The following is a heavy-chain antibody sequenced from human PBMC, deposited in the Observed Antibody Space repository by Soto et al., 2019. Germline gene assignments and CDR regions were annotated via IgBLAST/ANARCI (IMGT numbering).Heavy chain of an antibody. CDR1: GYSFSSYW. CDR3: ARHVYDSSGYSNYYYYGMDV. CDR2: IDPSDSYT. V-gene: IGHV5-10-1*01. J-gene: IGHJ6*02. Sequence: GESLKISCKGSGYSFSSYWTSWVRQMPGKGLEWMGRIDPSDSYTNYSPSFQGHVTISADKSISTAYLQWSSLKASDTAMYYCARHVYDSSGYSNYYYYGMDVWGQGTTVTVS. D-gene: IGHD3-22*01.